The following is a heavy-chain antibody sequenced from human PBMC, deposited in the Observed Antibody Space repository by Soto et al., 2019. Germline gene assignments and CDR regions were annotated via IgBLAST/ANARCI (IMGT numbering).Heavy chain of an antibody. Sequence: VQLVESGGGLVQPGGSLKISCSASGFTFSTSWMSWVRQAPGKGLEWVANIKQDGSEEYYVDSVKGRFTVSRDNAKNSLYLQMNSLRVEATAVYFCARGPRHSDAYWGLGTLVTVSS. J-gene: IGHJ4*02. CDR2: IKQDGSEE. D-gene: IGHD5-18*01. V-gene: IGHV3-7*05. CDR3: ARGPRHSDAY. CDR1: GFTFSTSW.